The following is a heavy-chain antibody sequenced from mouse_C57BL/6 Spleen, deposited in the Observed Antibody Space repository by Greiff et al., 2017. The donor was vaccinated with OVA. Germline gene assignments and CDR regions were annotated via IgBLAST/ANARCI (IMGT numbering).Heavy chain of an antibody. D-gene: IGHD3-1*01. J-gene: IGHJ1*03. Sequence: VQLQQPGAELVRPGTSVKLSCKASGYTFTSYWMHWVKQRPGQGLEWIGVIDPSDSYTNYNQKFKGKATVTVDTSSSTAYMQLSSLTSEDSAVYYCARQDGRYFDVWGTGTTVTVSS. CDR3: ARQDGRYFDV. V-gene: IGHV1-59*01. CDR1: GYTFTSYW. CDR2: IDPSDSYT.